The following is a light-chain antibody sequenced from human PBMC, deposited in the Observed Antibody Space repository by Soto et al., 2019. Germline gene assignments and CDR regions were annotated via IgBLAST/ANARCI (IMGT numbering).Light chain of an antibody. CDR3: QQRSNWPIT. J-gene: IGKJ5*01. V-gene: IGKV3-11*01. CDR2: GAS. CDR1: QNISNY. Sequence: IVLIQSPATLSVSPGERATLSCRASQNISNYLIWYQQKPGQAPRLLIYGASTRATDIPARFSGSGSGTDFTLTISSLEPEDFAVYFCQQRSNWPITFGQGTRLEI.